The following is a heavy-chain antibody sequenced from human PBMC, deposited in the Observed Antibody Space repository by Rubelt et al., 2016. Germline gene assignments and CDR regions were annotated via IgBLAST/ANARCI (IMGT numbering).Heavy chain of an antibody. J-gene: IGHJ6*02. Sequence: QVQLVQSGAEVKKPGASVKVSCKASGYTFTSYGINWVRQAPGHGPEWVGWLSAYNGKNFYAQNVQGRANMTIDTSTSTAYMELRRLRSDDTAVYYCARTISDRLYYYAMDVWGQGTTVTVSS. CDR2: LSAYNGKN. D-gene: IGHD2-21*01. V-gene: IGHV1-18*01. CDR3: ARTISDRLYYYAMDV. CDR1: GYTFTSYG.